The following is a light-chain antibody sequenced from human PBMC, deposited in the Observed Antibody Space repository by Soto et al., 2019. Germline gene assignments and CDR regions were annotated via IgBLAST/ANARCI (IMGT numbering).Light chain of an antibody. V-gene: IGLV2-23*02. CDR2: EVT. CDR3: CSHAGSSTHVV. Sequence: QSALTQPASVSGSPGQSITISCTGTTSDVGSYNLVSWYQHHPGQAPRLMIFEVTRRPSGVSNRFSGSKSGNTASLTISGLLAEDEADYYCCSHAGSSTHVVFGGGTKLTVL. J-gene: IGLJ2*01. CDR1: TSDVGSYNL.